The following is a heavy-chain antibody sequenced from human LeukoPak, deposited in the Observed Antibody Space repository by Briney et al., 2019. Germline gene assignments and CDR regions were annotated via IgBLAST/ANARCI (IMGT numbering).Heavy chain of an antibody. J-gene: IGHJ4*02. Sequence: ASVKVSRKASGYTLTGYYIHWVRQAPGQSLEWMGWINPNGGGANYAQNFQGRVTMTRDTSISTAYMELSRLRSDDTAIYYCARENNSGWYRKAAFDYWGQGTLVTVTS. CDR3: ARENNSGWYRKAAFDY. V-gene: IGHV1-2*02. CDR1: GYTLTGYY. CDR2: INPNGGGA. D-gene: IGHD6-19*01.